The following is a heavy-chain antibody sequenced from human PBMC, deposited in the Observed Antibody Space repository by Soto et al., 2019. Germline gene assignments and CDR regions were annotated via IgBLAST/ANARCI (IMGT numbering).Heavy chain of an antibody. Sequence: SETLSLTCAVYGGSFSGYYWSWIRQPPGKGLEWIGEINHSGSTNYNPSLKSRVTISVDTSKNQFSLKLSSVTATDTAVYYCARGRTDWNYSGGYYFDYWGQGTLVTVSS. V-gene: IGHV4-34*01. CDR1: GGSFSGYY. CDR2: INHSGST. D-gene: IGHD1-7*01. CDR3: ARGRTDWNYSGGYYFDY. J-gene: IGHJ4*02.